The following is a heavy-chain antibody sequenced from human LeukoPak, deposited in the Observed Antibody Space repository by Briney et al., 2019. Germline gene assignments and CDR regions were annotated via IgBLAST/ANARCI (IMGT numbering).Heavy chain of an antibody. Sequence: GGSLRLSCAASGFTFSSYSMNWVRQAPRKGLEWVSYISSSSTIYYADSVKGRFTISRDNAKNSLYLQMNSLRDEDTAVYYCARDSLTTAILWGQGTLVTVSS. J-gene: IGHJ4*02. CDR2: ISSSSTI. D-gene: IGHD2-2*02. V-gene: IGHV3-48*02. CDR3: ARDSLTTAIL. CDR1: GFTFSSYS.